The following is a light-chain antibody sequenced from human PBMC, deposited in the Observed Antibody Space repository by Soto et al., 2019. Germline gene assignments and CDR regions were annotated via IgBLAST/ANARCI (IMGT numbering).Light chain of an antibody. CDR1: SSDVGGYNE. J-gene: IGLJ2*01. CDR3: GSHAAGSTLI. V-gene: IGLV2-14*03. CDR2: DVS. Sequence: QSALTQPASVSGSPGQSTTISCTGTSSDVGGYNEVSWYQQRPGKAPKLMIYDVSNRPSGVSNRFSASKSGNTASPTISGLQAEDEAYYYCGSHAAGSTLIFGGGTKLTVL.